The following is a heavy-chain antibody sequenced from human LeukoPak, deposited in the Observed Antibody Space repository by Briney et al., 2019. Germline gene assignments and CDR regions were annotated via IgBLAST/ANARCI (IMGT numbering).Heavy chain of an antibody. CDR2: IGGYTGHT. J-gene: IGHJ5*02. D-gene: IGHD2-15*01. Sequence: ASVKVSCKTSGYSFTSYGVTWVRQAPGQGLEWMGWIGGYTGHTNYVQKFQGRVTMTTDTSTSTAYMELRSLTSDDTAVYYCARDGSCSGGSCAMDGWFDPWSQGTLVTVSS. V-gene: IGHV1-18*01. CDR1: GYSFTSYG. CDR3: ARDGSCSGGSCAMDGWFDP.